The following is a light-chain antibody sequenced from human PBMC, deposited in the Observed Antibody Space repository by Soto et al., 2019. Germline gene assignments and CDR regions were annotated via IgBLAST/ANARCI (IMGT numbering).Light chain of an antibody. V-gene: IGKV3-20*01. CDR2: GAS. CDR3: QQYGSSSQAT. CDR1: QSIGSSY. J-gene: IGKJ4*01. Sequence: ELVLTQSPGTLSLSPGERATLSCRARQSIGSSYLAWYQQKPGQAPRLLIYGASSRATGIPDRFSGGGSGTDFSLTISRLDPEDFAVYYCQQYGSSSQATFGGGTKVDIK.